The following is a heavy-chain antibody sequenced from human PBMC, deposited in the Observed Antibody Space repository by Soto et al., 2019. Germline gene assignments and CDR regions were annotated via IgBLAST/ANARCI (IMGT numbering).Heavy chain of an antibody. J-gene: IGHJ4*02. CDR1: GFTFSSYS. CDR3: AIVSSRATQDDY. Sequence: EVQLVESGGGLVKPGGSLRLSCAASGFTFSSYSMNWVRQAPGKGLEWVSSISSSSSYIYYADSVKGRFTISRDNAKNSLYLQMNSLRAEDTAVYYCAIVSSRATQDDYWGQGTLVTVSS. CDR2: ISSSSSYI. V-gene: IGHV3-21*01. D-gene: IGHD5-12*01.